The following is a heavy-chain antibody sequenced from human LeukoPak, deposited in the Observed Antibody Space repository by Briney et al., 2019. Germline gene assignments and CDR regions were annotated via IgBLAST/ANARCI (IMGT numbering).Heavy chain of an antibody. CDR1: GGSTSSYY. J-gene: IGHJ5*02. Sequence: SETLSLTCTVSGGSTSSYYCSWIRQPAGKGLEWIGYIYNRGSTNYNPSLKSRVTISVDTSKNQFSLKVSSVTAADTAVYYCATINAGGDVVLWGQGTLVTVSS. CDR2: IYNRGST. D-gene: IGHD2-21*02. V-gene: IGHV4-59*03. CDR3: ATINAGGDVVL.